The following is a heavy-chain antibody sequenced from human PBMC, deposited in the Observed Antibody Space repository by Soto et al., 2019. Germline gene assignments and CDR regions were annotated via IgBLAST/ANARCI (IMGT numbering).Heavy chain of an antibody. D-gene: IGHD1-1*01. CDR2: IYPGGST. CDR3: SRGPGSLRP. CDR1: GGSLSNYY. J-gene: IGHJ5*02. V-gene: IGHV4-4*07. Sequence: PXETLSLTWRVSGGSLSNYYWSCVRESAGKGLEWIGRIYPGGSTNYNPPFKSRVTMSVDTSTNQVSLRLTSVPPDDTAIYYCSRGPGSLRPWGQGTLVTVSS.